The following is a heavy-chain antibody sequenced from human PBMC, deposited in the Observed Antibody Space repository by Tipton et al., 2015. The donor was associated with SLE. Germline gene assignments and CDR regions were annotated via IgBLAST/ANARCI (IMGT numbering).Heavy chain of an antibody. CDR3: AKVVTDYGRLSDAFDI. J-gene: IGHJ3*02. CDR1: GFTFTSYA. D-gene: IGHD4-17*01. Sequence: SLRLSCAASGFTFTSYAMHWVRQAPGKGLEWVAVISYDGSNKYYADSVKGRFTISRDNSKNTLYLQMNSLRAEDTAVYYCAKVVTDYGRLSDAFDIWGQGTMVTVSS. CDR2: ISYDGSNK. V-gene: IGHV3-30*04.